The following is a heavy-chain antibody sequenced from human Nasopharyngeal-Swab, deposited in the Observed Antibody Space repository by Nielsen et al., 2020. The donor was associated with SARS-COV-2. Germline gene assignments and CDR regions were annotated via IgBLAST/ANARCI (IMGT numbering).Heavy chain of an antibody. CDR1: GFIFSASA. CDR3: TTDFYFDY. V-gene: IGHV3-73*01. CDR2: IGDKDHNYAT. Sequence: GESLKISCAASGFIFSASAIHWVSQASGKGLEWVGRIGDKDHNYATTYGSSVQGRFTISRDDSKNTAFLQMDSLKTEDTALYYFTTDFYFDYWGQGTLVTVSS. J-gene: IGHJ4*02.